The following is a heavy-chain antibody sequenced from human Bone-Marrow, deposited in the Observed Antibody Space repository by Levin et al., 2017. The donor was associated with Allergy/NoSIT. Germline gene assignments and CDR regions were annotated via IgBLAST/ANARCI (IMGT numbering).Heavy chain of an antibody. D-gene: IGHD4-17*01. CDR1: GFTFSTNY. CDR3: ATTHGDYFDY. V-gene: IGHV3-53*01. J-gene: IGHJ4*02. Sequence: GESLKISCAASGFTFSTNYMSWVRQAPGKGLEWVSVIYSDGTTYYADSLKGRFTISRDNSKTTLYLQMDSLRADDTAVYYCATTHGDYFDYWGQGTLVTVSS. CDR2: IYSDGTT.